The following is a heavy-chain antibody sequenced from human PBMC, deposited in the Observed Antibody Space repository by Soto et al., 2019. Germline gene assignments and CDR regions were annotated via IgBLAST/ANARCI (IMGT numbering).Heavy chain of an antibody. CDR1: GYTFTSYA. CDR3: ARDGWDYGIDY. V-gene: IGHV1-3*05. D-gene: IGHD4-17*01. CDR2: INAGNGNT. J-gene: IGHJ4*02. Sequence: VQLVQSGAEDRKPGASVKISCKPSGYTFTSYAVRWVRQAPGQRLEWMGWINAGNGNTKYSQRFQGRVTITWDTSACTAYMELSSLRSEDTAVYCCARDGWDYGIDYWGQGTLVTVSS.